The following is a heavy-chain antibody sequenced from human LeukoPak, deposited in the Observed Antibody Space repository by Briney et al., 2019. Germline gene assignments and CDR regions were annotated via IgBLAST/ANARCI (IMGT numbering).Heavy chain of an antibody. CDR3: ARARRGYSSGWYLMY. J-gene: IGHJ4*02. D-gene: IGHD6-19*01. Sequence: SETLSLTCTVSGGSISSYYWSWIRQPPGKGLEWIGEINHSGSTNYNPSLKSRVTISVDTSKNQFSLKLSSVTAADTAVYYCARARRGYSSGWYLMYWGQGTLVTVSS. CDR1: GGSISSYY. CDR2: INHSGST. V-gene: IGHV4-34*01.